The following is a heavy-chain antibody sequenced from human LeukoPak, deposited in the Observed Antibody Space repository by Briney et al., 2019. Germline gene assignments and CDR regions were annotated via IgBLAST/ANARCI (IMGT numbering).Heavy chain of an antibody. J-gene: IGHJ4*02. CDR1: GFTFSSYS. CDR2: ISSSSSYI. CDR3: ARDREEAAFDY. V-gene: IGHV3-21*01. Sequence: PGGSLRLSCAASGFTFSSYSMNWVRQAPGKGLEWVSSISSSSSYIYYPDSVKGRFTISRDNAKNSLYLQMNSLRAEDTAVYYCARDREEAAFDYWGQGTLVTVSS. D-gene: IGHD2-15*01.